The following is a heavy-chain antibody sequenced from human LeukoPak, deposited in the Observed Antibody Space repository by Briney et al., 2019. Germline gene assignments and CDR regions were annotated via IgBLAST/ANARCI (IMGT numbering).Heavy chain of an antibody. CDR3: ASAWGASSPPRNWSDP. V-gene: IGHV3-53*01. D-gene: IGHD3-16*01. J-gene: IGHJ5*02. Sequence: AGGSLRLSCSASGFTFSGYWMSWVRQAPGKGLEWVSVFYSGGDRYYADSVKGRFTISRDNSKNTVYLQMNSLRPEDTAVYYCASAWGASSPPRNWSDPWGQGTLVTVSS. CDR2: FYSGGDR. CDR1: GFTFSGYW.